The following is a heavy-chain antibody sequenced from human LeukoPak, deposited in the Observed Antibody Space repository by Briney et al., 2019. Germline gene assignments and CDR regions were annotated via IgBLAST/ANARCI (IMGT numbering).Heavy chain of an antibody. CDR1: GFTVSSNY. CDR2: VYSGGST. D-gene: IGHD6-19*01. Sequence: GGSLRLSCAASGFTVSSNYMSWVRQAPGKGLEWVSVVYSGGSTDYAGSVKGRFTISRDNSKNTLYLQMNSLRAEDTAVYYCATRSSGWGQGTLVTVSS. V-gene: IGHV3-53*01. J-gene: IGHJ4*02. CDR3: ATRSSG.